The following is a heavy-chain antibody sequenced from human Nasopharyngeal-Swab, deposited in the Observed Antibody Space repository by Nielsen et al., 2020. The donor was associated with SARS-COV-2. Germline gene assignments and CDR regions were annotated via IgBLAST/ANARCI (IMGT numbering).Heavy chain of an antibody. Sequence: ETLSLTCAVYGGSFSGYYWSWIRQPPGKGPEWIGEINHSGSTNYNPSLKSRVTISVDTSKNQFSLKLSSVTAADTAVYYCARAVAYSSWIRPINWYDTWGQGTLVTVSS. D-gene: IGHD6-6*01. CDR1: GGSFSGYY. CDR2: INHSGST. J-gene: IGHJ5*02. V-gene: IGHV4-34*01. CDR3: ARAVAYSSWIRPINWYDT.